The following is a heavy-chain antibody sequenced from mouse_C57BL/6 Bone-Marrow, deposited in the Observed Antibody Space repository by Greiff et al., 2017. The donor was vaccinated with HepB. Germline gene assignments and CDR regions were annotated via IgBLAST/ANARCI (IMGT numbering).Heavy chain of an antibody. CDR3: ARDLYDYDRAWFAY. V-gene: IGHV3-6*01. CDR1: GYSITSGYY. Sequence: DVQLQESGPGLVKPSQSLSLTCSVTGYSITSGYYWNWIRQFPGNKLEWMGYISYDGSNNYNPSLKNRISITRDTSKNQFFLKLNSVTTEDTATYYCARDLYDYDRAWFAYWGQGTLVTVSA. D-gene: IGHD2-4*01. J-gene: IGHJ3*01. CDR2: ISYDGSN.